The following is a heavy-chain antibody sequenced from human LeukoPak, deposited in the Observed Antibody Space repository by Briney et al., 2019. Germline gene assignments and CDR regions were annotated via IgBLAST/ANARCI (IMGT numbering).Heavy chain of an antibody. CDR1: GFTFTRYA. CDR3: AREVGETYYYDSSGYYYDY. CDR2: INSDGSST. J-gene: IGHJ4*02. D-gene: IGHD3-22*01. V-gene: IGHV3-74*01. Sequence: GGSLRLSCVGSGFTFTRYATSWVRQAPGKGLVWVSRINSDGSSTSYADSVKGRFTISRDNAKNTLYLQMNSLRAEDTAVYYCAREVGETYYYDSSGYYYDYWGQGTLVTVSS.